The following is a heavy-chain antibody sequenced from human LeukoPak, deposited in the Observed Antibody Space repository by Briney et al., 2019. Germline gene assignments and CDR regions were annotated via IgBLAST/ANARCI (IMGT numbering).Heavy chain of an antibody. CDR2: IKSKTDGETT. D-gene: IGHD2-8*01. V-gene: IGHV3-15*01. J-gene: IGHJ4*02. CDR3: TTAHCTNGVCYDY. Sequence: GGSLRLSCAASGFTFSKAWMSWVRQAPGKGLEWVGRIKSKTDGETTDCAAPVKGRFTISRDDSKNTLYLQMNSLKTEDTAVYYCTTAHCTNGVCYDYWGQGTLVTVSS. CDR1: GFTFSKAW.